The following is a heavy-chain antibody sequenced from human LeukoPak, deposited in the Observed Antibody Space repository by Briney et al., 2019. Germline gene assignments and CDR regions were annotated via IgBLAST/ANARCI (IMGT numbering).Heavy chain of an antibody. D-gene: IGHD3-22*01. CDR2: IKQDGSER. Sequence: EGSLRLSCEASGFSMRVYWMSWVRQAPGKGLEWVGNIKQDGSERNYVDSVKGRFTISRDNAKKSLYLQMNSLRAEDTAVYYCARDWGAYYHFFDYWGQGTLVTVSS. CDR1: GFSMRVYW. J-gene: IGHJ4*02. CDR3: ARDWGAYYHFFDY. V-gene: IGHV3-7*01.